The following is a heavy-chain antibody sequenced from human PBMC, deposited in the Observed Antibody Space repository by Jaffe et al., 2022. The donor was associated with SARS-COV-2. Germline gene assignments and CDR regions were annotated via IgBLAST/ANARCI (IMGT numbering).Heavy chain of an antibody. CDR2: INPHSGGT. J-gene: IGHJ6*02. CDR3: ARDLVLPPPVPPRGMDV. CDR1: GYTFTGHY. Sequence: QVQLVQSGAEVKKPGASVKVSCKASGYTFTGHYMNWVRQAPGQGLEWMGRINPHSGGTNYAEKFQGRVTMTRDTSISTAYMELRNLRSDDTAVYYCARDLVLPPPVPPRGMDVWGQGTTVIVSS. V-gene: IGHV1-2*06.